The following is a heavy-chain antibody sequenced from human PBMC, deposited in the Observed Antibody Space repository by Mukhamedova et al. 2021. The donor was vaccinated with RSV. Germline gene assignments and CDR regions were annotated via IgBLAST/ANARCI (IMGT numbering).Heavy chain of an antibody. V-gene: IGHV3-11*06. D-gene: IGHD2-15*01. Sequence: VKGRFTISRDNAKNSLYLQMNSLRAEDTAVYYRAREGVRGSLGLDYWGQGTLVTVSS. J-gene: IGHJ4*02. CDR3: AREGVRGSLGLDY.